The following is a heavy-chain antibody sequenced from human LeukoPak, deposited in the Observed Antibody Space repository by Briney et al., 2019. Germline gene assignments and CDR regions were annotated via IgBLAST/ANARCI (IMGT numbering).Heavy chain of an antibody. CDR2: INPNSGGT. Sequence: ASVKVSCKASGYTFTGYYMHWVRQAPGQGLEWMGWINPNSGGTNYAQKFQGRVTMTRDTSISTAYMELSRLRSDDTAGYYCARAYYDILTGYENFDYWGQGTLVTVSS. CDR3: ARAYYDILTGYENFDY. J-gene: IGHJ4*02. V-gene: IGHV1-2*02. D-gene: IGHD3-9*01. CDR1: GYTFTGYY.